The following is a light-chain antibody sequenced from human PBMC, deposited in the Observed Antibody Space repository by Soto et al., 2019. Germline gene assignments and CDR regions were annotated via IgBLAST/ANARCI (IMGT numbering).Light chain of an antibody. J-gene: IGKJ1*01. CDR1: QSVSSK. V-gene: IGKV3-15*01. Sequence: EIVMTHSPATLSVSPGERFTLSCRASQSVSSKLVWYQQKPGQAPRLLTYGASTRATGIPARFSGSGSGTEFTLSISSLQSEDFALYYCQQYDEWPQTFGQGTKVDIK. CDR3: QQYDEWPQT. CDR2: GAS.